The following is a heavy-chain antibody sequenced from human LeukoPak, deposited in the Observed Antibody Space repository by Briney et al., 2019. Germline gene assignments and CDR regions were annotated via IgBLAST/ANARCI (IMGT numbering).Heavy chain of an antibody. CDR3: ATDHRIAAAGLYYYGMDV. D-gene: IGHD6-13*01. J-gene: IGHJ6*02. CDR2: FDPEDGET. V-gene: IGHV1-24*01. CDR1: GYTLTELS. Sequence: GASVKVSCTVSGYTLTELSMHWVRQAPGKGLEWMGGFDPEDGETIYAQKFQGRVTMTEDTSTDTAYMELSSLRSEDTAVYYCATDHRIAAAGLYYYGMDVWGQGTTVTVSS.